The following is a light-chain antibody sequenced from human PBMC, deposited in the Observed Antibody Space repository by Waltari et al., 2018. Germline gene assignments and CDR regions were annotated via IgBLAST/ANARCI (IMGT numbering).Light chain of an antibody. CDR3: CSYAGSSTWV. V-gene: IGLV2-23*02. CDR1: SSDVGSYNL. J-gene: IGLJ3*02. CDR2: EVS. Sequence: QSALTQPASVSGSPGQSITTPCTGTSSDVGSYNLVSWYQQHPGKAPKLMIYEVSKRPSGVSNRFSGSKSGNTASLTISGLQAEDEADYYCCSYAGSSTWVFGGGTKLTVL.